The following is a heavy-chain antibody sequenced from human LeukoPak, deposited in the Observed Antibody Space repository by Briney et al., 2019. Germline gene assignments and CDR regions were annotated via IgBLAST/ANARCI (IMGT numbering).Heavy chain of an antibody. CDR1: GFAFSKYP. CDR3: AKNYYDLLTDYSGLFDY. Sequence: GWSLRLSCVASGFAFSKYPMYWVRQAAGKGLEWVSEISGSGDRTFYADSVKGRFTISRDNSKNTVYLQMDSLRVEDTAVYYCAKNYYDLLTDYSGLFDYWGQGTLVTVSS. V-gene: IGHV3-23*01. J-gene: IGHJ4*02. D-gene: IGHD3-9*01. CDR2: ISGSGDRT.